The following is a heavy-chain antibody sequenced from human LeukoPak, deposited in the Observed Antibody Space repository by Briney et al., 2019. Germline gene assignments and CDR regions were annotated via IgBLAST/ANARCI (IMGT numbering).Heavy chain of an antibody. Sequence: SETLSLTCTVSGGSISSSSYYWGWLRQPPGKGLEWIGSIYYSGSTYYNPSLKSRVTISVDTSKNQFSLKLSSVTAADTAVYYCASLRYDFWSGYLGALGQDNWFDPWGQGTLVTVSS. V-gene: IGHV4-39*01. CDR2: IYYSGST. D-gene: IGHD3-3*01. CDR3: ASLRYDFWSGYLGALGQDNWFDP. J-gene: IGHJ5*02. CDR1: GGSISSSSYY.